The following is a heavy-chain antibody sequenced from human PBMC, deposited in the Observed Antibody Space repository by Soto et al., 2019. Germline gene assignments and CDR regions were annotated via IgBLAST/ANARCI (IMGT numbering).Heavy chain of an antibody. J-gene: IGHJ4*02. Sequence: GGSLRLSCAASGFTFSSYAMSWVRQAPGKGLEWVSAISGSGGSTYYADSVKGRFTISRDNSKITLYLQMNSLRAEDTAVYYCAKRERTIFGVVTLRPVDYWGQGTLVTVSS. D-gene: IGHD3-3*01. CDR2: ISGSGGST. CDR1: GFTFSSYA. V-gene: IGHV3-23*01. CDR3: AKRERTIFGVVTLRPVDY.